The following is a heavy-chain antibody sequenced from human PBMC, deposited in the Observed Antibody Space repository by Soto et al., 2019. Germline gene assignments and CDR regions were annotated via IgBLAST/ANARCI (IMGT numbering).Heavy chain of an antibody. V-gene: IGHV3-9*01. CDR1: GFNFGDYA. J-gene: IGHJ4*02. D-gene: IGHD1-26*01. CDR2: LNWDSVTP. CDR3: VKDISGAYSGPNYDA. Sequence: GGSLRLSCAASGFNFGDYAMHWVRQTPGQGLEWVSGLNWDSVTPGYGDSVKGRFSISRDNGKYALYLQMTSLRPEDTALYYCVKDISGAYSGPNYDAWGQGTLVTVS.